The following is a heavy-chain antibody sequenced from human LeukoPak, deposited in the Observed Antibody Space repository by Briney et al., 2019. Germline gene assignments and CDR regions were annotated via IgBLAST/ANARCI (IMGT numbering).Heavy chain of an antibody. CDR2: IKSKSDSGTT. J-gene: IGHJ4*02. CDR3: TTDTPYYYDSSGDSPTTTAGY. V-gene: IGHV3-15*01. D-gene: IGHD3-22*01. Sequence: GGSLRLSCAASGFTFSNAWMSWVRQAPGKGLEWVGRIKSKSDSGTTDYAAPVKGRFTISRDDSKNTLYLQMNSLKTEDTAVYYCTTDTPYYYDSSGDSPTTTAGYWGRGTLVTVSS. CDR1: GFTFSNAW.